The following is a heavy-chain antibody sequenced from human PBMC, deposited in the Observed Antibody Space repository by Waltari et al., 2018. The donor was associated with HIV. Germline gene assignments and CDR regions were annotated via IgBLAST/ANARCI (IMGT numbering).Heavy chain of an antibody. J-gene: IGHJ6*02. Sequence: QLKLQESGPGLVKPSETLSPICTVSGGPVSRSSYFWGWIRQPPGKGLEWIGSLFDSGNSYYNPSFNSRANISVDTSKNQLSLILTSVTAADTAVYFCARDWDIDTACMDVWGQGTTVTVSS. CDR3: ARDWDIDTACMDV. V-gene: IGHV4-39*07. CDR1: GGPVSRSSYF. CDR2: LFDSGNS. D-gene: IGHD1-26*01.